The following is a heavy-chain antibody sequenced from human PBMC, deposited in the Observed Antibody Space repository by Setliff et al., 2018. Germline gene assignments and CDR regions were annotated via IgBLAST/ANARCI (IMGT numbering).Heavy chain of an antibody. CDR2: ISSNGGST. CDR1: GFTFSSYA. J-gene: IGHJ4*02. CDR3: VKGYCSGGSCYLGAFDI. D-gene: IGHD2-15*01. Sequence: GGSLRLSCSASGFTFSSYAMHWVRQAPGKGLEYVSAISSNGGSTYYADSVKGRFTISRDNSKNTLYLQMSSLRAEDTAVYYCVKGYCSGGSCYLGAFDIWGQGTLVTVSS. V-gene: IGHV3-64D*09.